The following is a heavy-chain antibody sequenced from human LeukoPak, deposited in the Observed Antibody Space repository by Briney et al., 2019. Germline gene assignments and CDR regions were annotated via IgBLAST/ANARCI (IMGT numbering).Heavy chain of an antibody. CDR2: INPNSGGT. CDR3: ARWVAVVGAPDY. CDR1: GYTFTGYY. D-gene: IGHD2-15*01. Sequence: GASVKVSYKASGYTFTGYYMHWVRQAPGQGIEWMGWINPNSGGTNYAQKFQGRVTMTRDTSISTAYMELSRLRSDDTAVYYCARWVAVVGAPDYWGQGTLVTVSS. V-gene: IGHV1-2*02. J-gene: IGHJ4*02.